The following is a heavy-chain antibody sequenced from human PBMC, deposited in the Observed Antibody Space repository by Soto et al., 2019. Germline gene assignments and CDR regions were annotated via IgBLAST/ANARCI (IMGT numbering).Heavy chain of an antibody. CDR3: AKGVPAQYYFYYYMDA. D-gene: IGHD2-2*01. V-gene: IGHV3-9*01. CDR2: ISWNSDSI. J-gene: IGHJ6*03. Sequence: GGSLRLSCAASGFTFDDYAMHWVRQAPGKGLEWVSGISWNSDSIGYADSVKGRFTISRDNAKNSLSLQMNSLRAEDTALYYCAKGVPAQYYFYYYMDAWGKGTTVTVSS. CDR1: GFTFDDYA.